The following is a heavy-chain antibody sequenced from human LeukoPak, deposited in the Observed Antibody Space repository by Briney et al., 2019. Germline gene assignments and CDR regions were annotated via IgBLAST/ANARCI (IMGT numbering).Heavy chain of an antibody. CDR2: FKGKIDGGKT. J-gene: IGHJ6*03. Sequence: GGTLRLSCAASGVTFCNALMSWVRQAPGKGLEWVGRFKGKIDGGKTDDAAHVKGRFTISRDDSKNTLYLQMNSLKTEHTAVYYSTTPKAWFGEPLEDYYYYMDVWGKGTTVTVSS. CDR3: TTPKAWFGEPLEDYYYYMDV. V-gene: IGHV3-15*01. D-gene: IGHD3-10*01. CDR1: GVTFCNAL.